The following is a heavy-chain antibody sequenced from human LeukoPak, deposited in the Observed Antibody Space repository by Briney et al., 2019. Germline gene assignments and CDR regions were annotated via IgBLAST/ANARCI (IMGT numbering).Heavy chain of an antibody. D-gene: IGHD2-2*03. V-gene: IGHV3-48*04. CDR1: GFTFSPHS. CDR2: ISSDSGTI. Sequence: GGSLRLSCVASGFTFSPHSMIWVRQAPGKGLDWVSYISSDSGTIYDADSVKGRFTISRDNAKDSLYLQMNSLRVDDTAVYYCARIRLDGFWLGPWGQGTLVTVSS. J-gene: IGHJ5*02. CDR3: ARIRLDGFWLGP.